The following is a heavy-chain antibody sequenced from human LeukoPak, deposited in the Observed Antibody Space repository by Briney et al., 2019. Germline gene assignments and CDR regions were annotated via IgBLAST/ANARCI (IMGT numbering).Heavy chain of an antibody. CDR3: ARDAGNSSGWSDFDY. D-gene: IGHD6-19*01. CDR2: IRSSSSYI. CDR1: GFTFSSYS. Sequence: GGSLRLSCAASGFTFSSYSMNWVRQAPGKGLEWVSSIRSSSSYIYYADSVKGRFTISRDNAKNSLYLQMNSLRTEDTAVYYCARDAGNSSGWSDFDYWGQGTLVTVSS. J-gene: IGHJ4*02. V-gene: IGHV3-21*01.